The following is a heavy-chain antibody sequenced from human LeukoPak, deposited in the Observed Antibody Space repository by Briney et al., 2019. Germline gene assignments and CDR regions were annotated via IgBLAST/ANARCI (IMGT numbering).Heavy chain of an antibody. Sequence: GGSLRLLCPPSGFTLSIHSMNWVRQAPGKGLEWVSHISSSSSTIYYADSVKGRFTISRDNAKNSLYLQMNSLRVEDTAVYYCARESWFDPWGQGTLVTVSS. CDR3: ARESWFDP. CDR1: GFTLSIHS. J-gene: IGHJ5*02. CDR2: ISSSSSTI. V-gene: IGHV3-48*01.